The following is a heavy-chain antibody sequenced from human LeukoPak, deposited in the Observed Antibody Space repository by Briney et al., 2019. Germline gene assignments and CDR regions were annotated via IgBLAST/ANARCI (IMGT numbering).Heavy chain of an antibody. CDR3: AREQEWELGSCFDY. Sequence: PGGSLRLSCAASGFTFSSYWMSWVRQAPGKGLEWVANIKQDGSEKYYVDSVKGRFTSSRDNAKNSLYLQMNSLRAEDTAVYYCAREQEWELGSCFDYWGQGTLVTVSS. CDR2: IKQDGSEK. D-gene: IGHD1-26*01. V-gene: IGHV3-7*01. CDR1: GFTFSSYW. J-gene: IGHJ4*02.